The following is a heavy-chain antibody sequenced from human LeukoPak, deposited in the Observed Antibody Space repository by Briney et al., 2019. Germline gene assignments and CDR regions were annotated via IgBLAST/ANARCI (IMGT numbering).Heavy chain of an antibody. V-gene: IGHV3-7*01. Sequence: GGSLRLSCAASGFTFISYWMTCVRQAPGKGLEWVANIKQDGSETYYVDSVKGRSTISRDNAKNSLYLQMNSLRAEDTAVYYCAVGQMTFDYWGRGTLVTVSS. CDR2: IKQDGSET. CDR1: GFTFISYW. J-gene: IGHJ4*02. CDR3: AVGQMTFDY. D-gene: IGHD2-15*01.